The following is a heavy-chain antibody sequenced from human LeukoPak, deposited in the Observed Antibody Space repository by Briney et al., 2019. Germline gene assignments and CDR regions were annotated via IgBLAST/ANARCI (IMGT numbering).Heavy chain of an antibody. CDR1: GYTFITYH. Sequence: ASVKVSCKASGYTFITYHVHWGRHAPGQGHEWMGLINPSGGATSYAQKFQGRVTMTRDTSTSTVYMELSSLRSEDTAVYYCSVEGSGSYLYFDYWGQGTLVTVSS. V-gene: IGHV1-46*01. CDR3: SVEGSGSYLYFDY. D-gene: IGHD3-10*01. CDR2: INPSGGAT. J-gene: IGHJ4*02.